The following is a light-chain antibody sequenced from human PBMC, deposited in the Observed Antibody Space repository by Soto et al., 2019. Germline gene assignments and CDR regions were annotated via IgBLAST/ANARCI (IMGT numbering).Light chain of an antibody. CDR1: QSVSSY. Sequence: EIVLTQSPATLSLSPGERATLSCRASQSVSSYLAWYQQKPGQAPRLLMYDASTRATGIPARFSGSGSGTDFTLTISSLEPEDFAVYYCQQYNSWPLTFGGGTKVDIK. CDR3: QQYNSWPLT. V-gene: IGKV3-11*01. CDR2: DAS. J-gene: IGKJ4*01.